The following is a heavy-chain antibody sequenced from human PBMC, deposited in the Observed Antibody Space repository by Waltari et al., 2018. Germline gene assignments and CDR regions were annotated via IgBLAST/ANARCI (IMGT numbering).Heavy chain of an antibody. V-gene: IGHV4-39*01. CDR2: ICFSGNI. CDR1: GGTLNKNSRY. J-gene: IGHJ5*02. Sequence: QLQLQESGPRLLRPSETLSLNCTVSGGTLNKNSRYWGWVRQPPGKGLEWIGTICFSGNIFCNPSLESRVTIPAAPMNQFSLRLTSVTSADTAVYYCVRPISPSLYIVTVSTWFDAWGQGTLVTVSS. CDR3: VRPISPSLYIVTVSTWFDA. D-gene: IGHD2-21*02.